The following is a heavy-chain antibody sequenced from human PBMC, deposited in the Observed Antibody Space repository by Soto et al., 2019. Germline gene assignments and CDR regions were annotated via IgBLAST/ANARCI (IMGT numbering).Heavy chain of an antibody. CDR3: AGGTYYYDSSGYPDYWGQGTLVTVSSGKAEGFGDNDLTFDY. V-gene: IGHV4-59*08. D-gene: IGHD3-22*01. J-gene: IGHJ4*02. CDR2: IYYSGST. CDR1: GGSISSYY. Sequence: SETLSLTCTVSGGSISSYYWSWIRQPPGKGLEWIGYIYYSGSTNYNPSLKSRISISVDTSKNQFSLKLSSVTAADTAVYYCAGGTYYYDSSGYPDYWGQGTLVTVSSGKAEGFGDNDLTFDYWGQGTLVTVSS.